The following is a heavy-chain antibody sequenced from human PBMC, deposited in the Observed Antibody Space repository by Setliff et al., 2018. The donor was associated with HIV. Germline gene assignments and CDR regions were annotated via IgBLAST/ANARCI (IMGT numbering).Heavy chain of an antibody. CDR2: ISGYNGNT. D-gene: IGHD6-13*01. CDR3: TRDGNLYTTSITAGPYYFDF. J-gene: IGHJ4*02. CDR1: GYTFTSYG. Sequence: GASVKVSCKASGYTFTSYGISWVRQAPGQGLQWMGWISGYNGNTHYAQKVQGRVTMTTDTSTSTAYMEFRSLISDDTAVYYCTRDGNLYTTSITAGPYYFDFWGQGTLVTVSS. V-gene: IGHV1-18*01.